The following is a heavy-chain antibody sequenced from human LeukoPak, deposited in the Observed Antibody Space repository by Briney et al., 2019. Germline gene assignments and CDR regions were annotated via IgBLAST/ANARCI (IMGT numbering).Heavy chain of an antibody. CDR1: GGSFSGYY. Sequence: SETLSLTCAVYGGSFSGYYWSWIRQPPGKGLEWIGEINHSGSTNYNPSLKSRVTISVDTSKNQFSLKLSSVTAADTAVYYCARESQRPQGEFDYWGQGTLVTVSS. V-gene: IGHV4-34*01. CDR2: INHSGST. CDR3: ARESQRPQGEFDY. D-gene: IGHD3-16*01. J-gene: IGHJ4*02.